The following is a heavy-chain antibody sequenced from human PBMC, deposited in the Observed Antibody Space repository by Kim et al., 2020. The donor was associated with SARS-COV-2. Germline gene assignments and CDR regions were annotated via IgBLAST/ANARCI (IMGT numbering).Heavy chain of an antibody. CDR3: ARDRFVVVPAANVGWWFDP. D-gene: IGHD2-2*01. CDR2: ISSSSSYI. CDR1: GFTFSSYS. Sequence: GGSLRLSCAASGFTFSSYSMNWVRQAPGKGLEWVSSISSSSSYIYYADSVKGRFTISRDNAKNSLYLQMNSLRAEDTAVYYCARDRFVVVPAANVGWWFDPWGQGTLVTVSS. J-gene: IGHJ5*02. V-gene: IGHV3-21*01.